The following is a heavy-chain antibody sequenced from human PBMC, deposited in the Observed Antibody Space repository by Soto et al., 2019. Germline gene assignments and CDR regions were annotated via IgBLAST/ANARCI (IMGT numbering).Heavy chain of an antibody. D-gene: IGHD1-26*01. J-gene: IGHJ4*02. CDR3: VREDGKVGTNSAFDY. CDR1: GFTFSTYT. Sequence: EVQVVESGGDLVKPGGSLRLSCASSGFTFSTYTMNWVRQAPGKGLEWVSSINGRGNYIYYAESVKGRFTISIDNAKNSRYLQMDRLRAEDTALYYCVREDGKVGTNSAFDYWGLGALVTVSS. CDR2: INGRGNYI. V-gene: IGHV3-21*01.